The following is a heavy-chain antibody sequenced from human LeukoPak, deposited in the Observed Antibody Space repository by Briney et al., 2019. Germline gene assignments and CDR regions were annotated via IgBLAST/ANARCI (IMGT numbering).Heavy chain of an antibody. CDR2: INHSGST. CDR3: AKVYSSSSRDAFDV. J-gene: IGHJ3*01. D-gene: IGHD6-6*01. Sequence: SETLSLTCAVYGESFSGYYWRWVRQSPGKGLEWIGEINHSGSTNYNSSLKSRVTISVDTSKSQFSLRLSSVTAADTAVYYCAKVYSSSSRDAFDVWGQGTMVTVSS. V-gene: IGHV4-34*01. CDR1: GESFSGYY.